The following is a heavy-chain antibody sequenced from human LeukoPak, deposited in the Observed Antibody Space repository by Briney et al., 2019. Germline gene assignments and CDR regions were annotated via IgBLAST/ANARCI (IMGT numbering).Heavy chain of an antibody. V-gene: IGHV3-11*01. D-gene: IGHD3-3*01. Sequence: GGSLRLSCAASGFTFSAYYMSWIRQAPGKGLEGVSSISSSGSTIYYADSVKGRFTISRDNAKNSLYLQMNSLRAEDTAVYYCARDRIGDFWSGYYVPPDYWGQGTLVTVSS. CDR3: ARDRIGDFWSGYYVPPDY. CDR1: GFTFSAYY. CDR2: ISSSGSTI. J-gene: IGHJ4*02.